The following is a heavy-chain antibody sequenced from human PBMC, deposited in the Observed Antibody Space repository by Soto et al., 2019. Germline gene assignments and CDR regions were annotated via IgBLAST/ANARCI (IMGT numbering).Heavy chain of an antibody. J-gene: IGHJ4*02. V-gene: IGHV3-30*03. CDR2: ISYDGSNK. CDR3: AGGYNYGTDY. D-gene: IGHD5-12*01. Sequence: VAVISYDGSNKYYADSVKGRFTISRDNSKNTLYLQMNSLRAEDTAVYYCAGGYNYGTDYWGQGTLVTVSS.